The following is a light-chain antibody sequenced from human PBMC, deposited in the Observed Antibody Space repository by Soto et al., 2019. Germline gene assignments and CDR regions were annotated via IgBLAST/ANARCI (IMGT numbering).Light chain of an antibody. V-gene: IGKV3-20*01. Sequence: EIVMTQSPATLAVSPGDSATLSCRAGQRVGSNYLAWYQQNPGRPPRLLIHGASSRASGIPDRVSGRGSGTDFTPTPRRREPEDGAGYYCQQYGSTRWTFGQGTKVDI. CDR3: QQYGSTRWT. CDR2: GAS. CDR1: QRVGSNY. J-gene: IGKJ1*01.